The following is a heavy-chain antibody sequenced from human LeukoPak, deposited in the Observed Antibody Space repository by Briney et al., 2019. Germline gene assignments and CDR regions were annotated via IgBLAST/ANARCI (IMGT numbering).Heavy chain of an antibody. CDR3: ARETINYFDY. CDR1: GDSVSTDSAA. D-gene: IGHD4/OR15-4a*01. Sequence: SQTLSLTCAISGDSVSTDSAAWNWLRQSPSRGLEWLGRTYYRSKWYIGYAVSVQGRITINPDTSKNQFSLQLNSVTPEDTAVYFCARETINYFDYWGQGTLVTVSS. V-gene: IGHV6-1*01. J-gene: IGHJ4*02. CDR2: TYYRSKWYI.